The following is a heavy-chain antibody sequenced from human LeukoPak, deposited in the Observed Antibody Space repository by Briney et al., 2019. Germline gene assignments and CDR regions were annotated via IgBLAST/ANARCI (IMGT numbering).Heavy chain of an antibody. CDR3: ARSHSLHSSSSGSFGY. Sequence: ASVKVSCKASGYTFTSYDINWVRQATGQGLEWMGWMNPNSGNTGYAQKFQGRVTMTRNTSISTAYMELSSLRSEDTAVYYCARSHSLHSSSSGSFGYWGQGTLVTVSS. J-gene: IGHJ4*02. CDR1: GYTFTSYD. D-gene: IGHD3-10*01. V-gene: IGHV1-8*01. CDR2: MNPNSGNT.